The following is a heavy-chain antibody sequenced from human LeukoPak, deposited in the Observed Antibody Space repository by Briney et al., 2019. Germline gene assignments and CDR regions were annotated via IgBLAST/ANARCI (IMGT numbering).Heavy chain of an antibody. V-gene: IGHV4-30-4*01. Sequence: SETLSLTCTVSGGSISSGDYYWSWIRQPPGKGLEWIGYIYYSGSTYYNPSLKSRVTISVDTSKNQFSLKLNSVTAADTAVYYCARALGYCSSTSCPLDYWGQGTLVTVSS. D-gene: IGHD2-2*01. CDR3: ARALGYCSSTSCPLDY. CDR2: IYYSGST. CDR1: GGSISSGDYY. J-gene: IGHJ4*02.